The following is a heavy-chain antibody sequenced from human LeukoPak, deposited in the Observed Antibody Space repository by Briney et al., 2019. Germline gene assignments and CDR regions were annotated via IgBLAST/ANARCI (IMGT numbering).Heavy chain of an antibody. CDR1: GFNFRDYT. V-gene: IGHV3-43*01. J-gene: IGHJ4*02. D-gene: IGHD2-21*02. CDR3: AKVRGGGDWDFFDS. CDR2: ITWEGENT. Sequence: GGSPRLSCVASGFNFRDYTMHWVRQGPGKRLEWLSLITWEGENTSYADSVRGRFTISRDNTRNSLFPQMNSLTTKDTGFYFCAKVRGGGDWDFFDSWGRGTLVTVSS.